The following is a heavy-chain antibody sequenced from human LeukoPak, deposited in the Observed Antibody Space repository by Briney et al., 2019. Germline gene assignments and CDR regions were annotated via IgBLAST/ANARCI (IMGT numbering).Heavy chain of an antibody. D-gene: IGHD3-10*01. CDR1: GGSISSYY. CDR3: ARPRLLWFGEGFDP. V-gene: IGHV4-59*01. CDR2: IYYIGST. J-gene: IGHJ5*02. Sequence: SETLSLTCTVSGGSISSYYWSWIRQPPGKELEWIGYIYYIGSTNYNPSLKRRVTISVDTSKNQFSLKLSSVTAADTAVYYCARPRLLWFGEGFDPWGQGTLVTVSS.